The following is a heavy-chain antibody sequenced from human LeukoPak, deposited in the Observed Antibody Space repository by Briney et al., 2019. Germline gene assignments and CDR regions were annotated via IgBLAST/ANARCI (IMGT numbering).Heavy chain of an antibody. CDR2: ISSSGSTI. CDR1: GFTFSDYY. D-gene: IGHD3-10*01. Sequence: PGGSLRLSCAASGFTFSDYYMSWIRPAPGKGLEGVSYISSSGSTIYYTDSVKGRFTISRDNAKNSLYLQMNSLRAEDTAVYYCARVKRGPRSYFDYWGQGTLVTVSS. J-gene: IGHJ4*02. CDR3: ARVKRGPRSYFDY. V-gene: IGHV3-11*01.